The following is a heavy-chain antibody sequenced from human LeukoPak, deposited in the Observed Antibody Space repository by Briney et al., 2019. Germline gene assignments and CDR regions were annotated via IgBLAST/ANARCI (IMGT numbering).Heavy chain of an antibody. J-gene: IGHJ5*02. CDR3: ARDIIGSWYADNWFDP. CDR1: GGSISSYY. Sequence: SETLSLTCTVSGGSISSYYWSWIRQPPGKGLEWIGYIYYSGSTNYNPSLKSRVTISVDTSKNQFSLKLSSVTAADTAVYYCARDIIGSWYADNWFDPWGQGTLVTVSS. V-gene: IGHV4-59*01. D-gene: IGHD6-13*01. CDR2: IYYSGST.